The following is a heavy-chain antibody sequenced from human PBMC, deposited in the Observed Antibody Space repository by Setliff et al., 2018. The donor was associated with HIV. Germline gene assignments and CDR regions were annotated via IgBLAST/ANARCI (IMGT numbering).Heavy chain of an antibody. V-gene: IGHV3-7*03. J-gene: IGHJ4*02. CDR1: GFTFSSYW. Sequence: PGGSLRLSCAASGFTFSSYWMSWVRQPPGKGLEWVANIKQDGSEEYRVDSVKGRFTISRDNAKNSLYLQMNSLKIDDTAVYYCISGGTSPFFHYWGQGTLVTAPQ. CDR3: ISGGTSPFFHY. D-gene: IGHD1-26*01. CDR2: IKQDGSEE.